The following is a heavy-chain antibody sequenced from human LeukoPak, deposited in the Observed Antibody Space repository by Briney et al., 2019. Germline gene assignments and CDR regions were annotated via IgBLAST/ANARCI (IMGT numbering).Heavy chain of an antibody. CDR3: AKDMGYSGYYFDY. V-gene: IGHV3-9*01. D-gene: IGHD5-12*01. Sequence: PGRSLRLSCAASGFTFDDYAMHWVRQAPGKGLEWVSGISWNSGSIGYADSVKGRFTISRDNAKNSLYLQMNSLRAEDTALYYCAKDMGYSGYYFDYWGQGTLVTVSS. CDR2: ISWNSGSI. J-gene: IGHJ4*02. CDR1: GFTFDDYA.